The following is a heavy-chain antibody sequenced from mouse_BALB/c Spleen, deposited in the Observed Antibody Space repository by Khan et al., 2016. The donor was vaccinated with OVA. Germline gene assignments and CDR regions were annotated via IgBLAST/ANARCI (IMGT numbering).Heavy chain of an antibody. V-gene: IGHV2-9*02. Sequence: QVQLKESGPGLVAPSQSLAITCTVSGFSLANYGVHWVRQSPGKGLEWLGTIWAGGSTDYNSALVSRLSISKDISKSQVFLKMNSLQTDDTAMFYCARDDAYDDTWFAYWGQGTLVTVSA. CDR3: ARDDAYDDTWFAY. J-gene: IGHJ3*01. D-gene: IGHD2-2*01. CDR1: GFSLANYG. CDR2: IWAGGST.